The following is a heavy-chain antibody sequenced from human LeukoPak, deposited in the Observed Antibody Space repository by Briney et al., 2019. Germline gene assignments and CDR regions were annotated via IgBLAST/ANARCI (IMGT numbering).Heavy chain of an antibody. D-gene: IGHD3-22*01. CDR2: IYSGGST. CDR3: AKEQFTIIVVVTPDY. J-gene: IGHJ4*02. V-gene: IGHV3-53*05. CDR1: GFTVSSNY. Sequence: GGSLRLSCAASGFTVSSNYMSWVRQAPGKGLEWVSVIYSGGSTYYADSVKGRFTISRDNSKNTLYLQMNSLRAEDTAVYYCAKEQFTIIVVVTPDYWGQGTLVTVSS.